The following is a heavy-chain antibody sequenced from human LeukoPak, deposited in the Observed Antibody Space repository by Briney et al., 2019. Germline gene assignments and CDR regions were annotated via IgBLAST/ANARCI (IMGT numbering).Heavy chain of an antibody. J-gene: IGHJ3*02. CDR1: GYTFTGYY. CDR3: ARGSSGTMIVVVITDAFDI. Sequence: ASVKVSCKASGYTFTGYYMHWARQAPGQGLEWMGWINPNSGGTNYAQKFQGRVTMTRDTSISTAYMELSRLRSDDTAVYYCARGSSGTMIVVVITDAFDIWGQGTMVTVSS. V-gene: IGHV1-2*02. CDR2: INPNSGGT. D-gene: IGHD3-22*01.